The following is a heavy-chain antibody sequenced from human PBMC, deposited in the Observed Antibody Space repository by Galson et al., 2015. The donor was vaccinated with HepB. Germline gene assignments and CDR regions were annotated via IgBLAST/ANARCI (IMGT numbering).Heavy chain of an antibody. Sequence: SLRLSCAASGFTFSSYAMHWVRQAPGKGLEYVSAISSNGGSTYYADSVKGRFTISRDNSKNTLYLQMSSLRAEDTAVCYCVKLMDSGSLYYFDYWGQGTLVTVSS. CDR3: VKLMDSGSLYYFDY. CDR1: GFTFSSYA. D-gene: IGHD1-26*01. V-gene: IGHV3-64D*06. J-gene: IGHJ4*02. CDR2: ISSNGGST.